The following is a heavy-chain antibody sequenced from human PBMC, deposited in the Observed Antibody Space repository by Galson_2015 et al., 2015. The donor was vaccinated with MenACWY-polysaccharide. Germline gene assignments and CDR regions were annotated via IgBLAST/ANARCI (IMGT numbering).Heavy chain of an antibody. CDR2: ISHNGGRT. J-gene: IGHJ6*02. CDR1: GFIFNTYA. CDR3: AKDLVRTREMQYSYYGMDV. V-gene: IGHV3-23*01. D-gene: IGHD2/OR15-2a*01. Sequence: SLRLSCAASGFIFNTYAISWVRQAPGKGLEWVSAISHNGGRTYYADSVKGRFTISRDNPKNTVYLQLNSLRAEDTAVYYCAKDLVRTREMQYSYYGMDVWGQGTTVTVSS.